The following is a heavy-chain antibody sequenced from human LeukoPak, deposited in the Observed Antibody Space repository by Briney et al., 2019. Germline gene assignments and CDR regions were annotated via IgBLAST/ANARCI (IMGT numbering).Heavy chain of an antibody. CDR1: GFTFSNAW. D-gene: IGHD3-3*01. J-gene: IGHJ4*02. CDR3: TTGVDYDFWSGYLTPRPVYYFDY. CDR2: IKSKTDGGTT. Sequence: PGGSLRLSCAASGFTFSNAWMSWVRQAPGKGLEWVGRIKSKTDGGTTDYAAPVKGRFTISRDDSKNTLYLQMNSLKTEDTAVYYCTTGVDYDFWSGYLTPRPVYYFDYWGQGTLVTVSS. V-gene: IGHV3-15*01.